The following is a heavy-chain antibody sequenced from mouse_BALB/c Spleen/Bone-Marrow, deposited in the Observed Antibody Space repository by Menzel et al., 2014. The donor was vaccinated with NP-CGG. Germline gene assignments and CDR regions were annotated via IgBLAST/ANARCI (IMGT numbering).Heavy chain of an antibody. V-gene: IGHV5-9-2*01. Sequence: EVQLQQSGGGLVKSGGSLKLSCAASGFSFNSYGMSWVRQTPEKRLEWVATISGGGSYTFYPDSVKGRFTISRDNAKXNLYLQLSSLRSEDTALYYCARHAYYDQTEVSFVYWGQGTLVTVSA. J-gene: IGHJ3*01. CDR2: ISGGGSYT. D-gene: IGHD2-4*01. CDR1: GFSFNSYG. CDR3: ARHAYYDQTEVSFVY.